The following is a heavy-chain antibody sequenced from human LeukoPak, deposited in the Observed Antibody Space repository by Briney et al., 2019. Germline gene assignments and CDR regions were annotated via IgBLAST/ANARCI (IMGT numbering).Heavy chain of an antibody. CDR3: ARDTYYGSGRSRAAFDI. CDR1: GGSISSGGYS. V-gene: IGHV4-30-2*01. Sequence: SQTLSLTCAVSGGSISSGGYSWSWIRQPPGKGLEWIGYIYHSGSTYYNPSLKSRVTISVGRSKNQFSLKLSSVTAADTAVYYCARDTYYGSGRSRAAFDIWGQGTMVTVSS. CDR2: IYHSGST. J-gene: IGHJ3*02. D-gene: IGHD3-10*01.